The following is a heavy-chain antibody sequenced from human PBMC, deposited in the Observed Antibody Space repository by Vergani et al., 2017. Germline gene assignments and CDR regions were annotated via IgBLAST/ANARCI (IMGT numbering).Heavy chain of an antibody. J-gene: IGHJ5*02. D-gene: IGHD1-14*01. CDR1: GFTFNQYD. Sequence: QVQLVESGGGVVQPGRSLRLSCAASGFTFNQYDMHWVRQAPGKGLEWVAVTWYDGNNKQYADSVKGRFTISRDNSKSMMYLQMNSLRDEDTGVYYCARDLRLLYNRYDPWGQGTLVTVSS. CDR3: ARDLRLLYNRYDP. V-gene: IGHV3-33*01. CDR2: TWYDGNNK.